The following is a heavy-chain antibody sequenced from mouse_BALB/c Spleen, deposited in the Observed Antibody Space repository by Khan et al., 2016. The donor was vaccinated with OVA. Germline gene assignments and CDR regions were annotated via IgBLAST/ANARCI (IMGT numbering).Heavy chain of an antibody. CDR3: ARKRGKEYRYAAY. Sequence: EVKLVESGGGLVQPGDSLRLSCATSGFTFTDYYMSWVRQPPGKALEWLGFIRNKANGYTTEYSVSVKGRFTISSANSQSILYLKMNNLRAEASATYFRARKRGKEYRYAAYWGQGTLVTVSA. J-gene: IGHJ3*01. V-gene: IGHV7-3*02. D-gene: IGHD2-14*01. CDR1: GFTFTDYY. CDR2: IRNKANGYTT.